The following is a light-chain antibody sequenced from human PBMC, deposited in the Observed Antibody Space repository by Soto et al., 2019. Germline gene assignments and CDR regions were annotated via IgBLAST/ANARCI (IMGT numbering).Light chain of an antibody. V-gene: IGLV2-11*01. J-gene: IGLJ1*01. CDR1: SGDIGAYNY. CDR2: DVN. CDR3: SSFTDGNNLV. Sequence: QSALTQPRSVSGSPGQSVTFSCTGTSGDIGAYNYVSWYQFHPGKAPKMIIYDVNKRPSGVPDRFSGSKSGNTASLTISWLQAEDEADYYCSSFTDGNNLVFGTGTKLTVL.